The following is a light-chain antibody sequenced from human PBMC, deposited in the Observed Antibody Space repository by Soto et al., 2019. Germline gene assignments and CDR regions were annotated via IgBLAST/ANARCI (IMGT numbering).Light chain of an antibody. J-gene: IGLJ3*02. V-gene: IGLV2-14*01. CDR3: SAYTARSTLV. Sequence: QSALTQPASVSGSAGQSITISCSGTMRDVGAYNLVSWYQQHPGTAPKLIIYEVRNRPSGIPSRFSGSRSGNTASLTISGLQPEDEGDYYCSAYTARSTLVFGGGTKVNVL. CDR1: MRDVGAYNL. CDR2: EVR.